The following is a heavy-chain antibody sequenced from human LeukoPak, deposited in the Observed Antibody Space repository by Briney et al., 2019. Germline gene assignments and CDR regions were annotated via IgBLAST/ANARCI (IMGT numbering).Heavy chain of an antibody. CDR1: GGSFSGYY. CDR2: INHSGST. V-gene: IGHV4-34*01. D-gene: IGHD3-22*01. J-gene: IGHJ4*02. Sequence: PSETLSLTCAVYGGSFSGYYWSWIRQPPGKGLEWIGEINHSGSTNYNPSLKSRVTISVDTSKNQFSLKLSSVTAADTAVYYCASRAGAATMIVRYWGQGTLVTVSS. CDR3: ASRAGAATMIVRY.